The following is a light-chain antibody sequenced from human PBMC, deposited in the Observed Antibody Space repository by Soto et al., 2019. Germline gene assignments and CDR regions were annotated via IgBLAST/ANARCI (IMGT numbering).Light chain of an antibody. J-gene: IGLJ2*01. CDR3: SSYTSKSSLI. CDR1: MRDVGAYNL. CDR2: EVR. V-gene: IGLV2-14*01. Sequence: QSALTQPASVSGSPGQSITISCAGTMRDVGAYNLVSWYQQHPGRAPQLIIYEVRNRPSGISFRFSGSKSGNTASLTVSGLQAEDEADYYCSSYTSKSSLIFGGGTKLTVL.